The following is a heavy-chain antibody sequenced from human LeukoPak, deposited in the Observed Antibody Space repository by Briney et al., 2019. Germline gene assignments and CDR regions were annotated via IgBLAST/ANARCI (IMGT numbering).Heavy chain of an antibody. V-gene: IGHV3-21*01. J-gene: IGHJ3*02. CDR2: ISSSSSYI. CDR1: GFTFSSYS. D-gene: IGHD2-2*01. CDR3: AREMAIKDCSSTSCQWSAFDI. Sequence: GGSLRLSCAASGFTFSSYSMNWVRQAPGKGLEWVSSISSSSSYIYYADSVKGRFTISRDNAKNSLYLQMNSLRAEDTAVYYCAREMAIKDCSSTSCQWSAFDIWGQGTMVTVSS.